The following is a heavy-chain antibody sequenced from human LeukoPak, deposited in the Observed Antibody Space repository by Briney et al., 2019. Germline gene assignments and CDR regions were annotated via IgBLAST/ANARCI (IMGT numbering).Heavy chain of an antibody. V-gene: IGHV3-30-3*01. J-gene: IGHJ4*02. D-gene: IGHD2-21*02. CDR3: ARGNCGGDCYSSDY. CDR1: GFTFSSYA. Sequence: PERSLRLSCAASGFTFSSYAMHWVRQAPGKGLEWVAVISYDGSNKYYADSVKGRFTISRDNSKNTLYLQTNSLRAEDTAVYYCARGNCGGDCYSSDYWGQGTLVTVSS. CDR2: ISYDGSNK.